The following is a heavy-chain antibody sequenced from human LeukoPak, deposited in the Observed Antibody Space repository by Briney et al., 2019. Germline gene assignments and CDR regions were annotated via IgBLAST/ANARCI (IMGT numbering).Heavy chain of an antibody. CDR3: ARLGYSGGSDY. D-gene: IGHD6-19*01. J-gene: IGHJ4*02. V-gene: IGHV1-2*02. Sequence: ASVKVSCKASGYTFTGYYVHWVRQAPGQGLEWMGWINPNSGGTNYAQKFQGRVSMTRDTSISTAYMELRRLRSDDTAVYYCARLGYSGGSDYWGQGTLVTVSS. CDR2: INPNSGGT. CDR1: GYTFTGYY.